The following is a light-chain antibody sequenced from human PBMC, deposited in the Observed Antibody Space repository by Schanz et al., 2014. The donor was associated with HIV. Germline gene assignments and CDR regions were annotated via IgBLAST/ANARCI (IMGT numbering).Light chain of an antibody. V-gene: IGKV1-17*01. CDR2: AAS. Sequence: DIQMTQSPSSLSASVGDRVTITCRASQSISNHLNWYQQKPGKAPKLLIYAASSLQSGVPPRFSGSGSGTSFTLTISSLQPEDFATYYCLQHKTNPLTFGQGTRLDIK. CDR1: QSISNH. CDR3: LQHKTNPLT. J-gene: IGKJ5*01.